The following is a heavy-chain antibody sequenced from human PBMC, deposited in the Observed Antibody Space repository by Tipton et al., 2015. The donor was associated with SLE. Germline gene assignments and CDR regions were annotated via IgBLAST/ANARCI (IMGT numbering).Heavy chain of an antibody. Sequence: TLSLTCTVSGASISSYYWSWIRQPPGKGLEWIGYVYDIEFTNYNPSLKSRVTISVDTSKNQFSLKLSSVTAADTAVYYCAGVSRDAFEIWGQGTMVTVSS. V-gene: IGHV4-59*12. CDR2: VYDIEFT. J-gene: IGHJ3*02. D-gene: IGHD5/OR15-5a*01. CDR1: GASISSYY. CDR3: AGVSRDAFEI.